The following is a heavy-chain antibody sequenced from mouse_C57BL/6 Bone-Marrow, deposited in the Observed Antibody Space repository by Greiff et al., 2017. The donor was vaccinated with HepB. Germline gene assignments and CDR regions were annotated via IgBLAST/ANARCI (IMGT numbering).Heavy chain of an antibody. CDR3: ARDDSY. CDR1: GYTFTSYG. Sequence: QVQLQQSGAELARPGASVKLSCKASGYTFTSYGISWVKQRTGQGLEWIGEIYPRSGNTYYNEKFKGKATLTADKSSSTAYMELRSLTSEDSEVYFCARDDSYWGQGTLVTVSA. V-gene: IGHV1-81*01. CDR2: IYPRSGNT. D-gene: IGHD2-4*01. J-gene: IGHJ3*01.